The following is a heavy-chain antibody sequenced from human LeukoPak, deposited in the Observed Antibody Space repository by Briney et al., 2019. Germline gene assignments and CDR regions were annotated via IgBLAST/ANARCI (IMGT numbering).Heavy chain of an antibody. CDR2: ISGSGSNT. V-gene: IGHV3-23*01. CDR1: DFTFTSYA. Sequence: PGGSLRLACAASDFTFTSYAMSWVRQAPGKGLEWVAIISGSGSNTYYANSVKGRYSISRDNSKNTVYLQMNSLRAEDTAVYYCAKDRSYYYPLDYWGQGTLVTVSS. D-gene: IGHD3-22*01. J-gene: IGHJ4*02. CDR3: AKDRSYYYPLDY.